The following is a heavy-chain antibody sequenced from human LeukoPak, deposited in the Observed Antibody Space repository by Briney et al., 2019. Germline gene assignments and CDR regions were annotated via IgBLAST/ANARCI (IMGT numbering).Heavy chain of an antibody. CDR2: ISGSSGST. Sequence: PGGPLRLSCAASGFTFSSYDMSWVRQAPGKGLEWVSAISGSSGSTYYADSVKGRFTISRDNSKNTLYLQMNSLRAEDTAVYYCARASGDSDWGDTFDLWGQGTMVTVSS. CDR1: GFTFSSYD. V-gene: IGHV3-23*01. D-gene: IGHD4-17*01. CDR3: ARASGDSDWGDTFDL. J-gene: IGHJ3*01.